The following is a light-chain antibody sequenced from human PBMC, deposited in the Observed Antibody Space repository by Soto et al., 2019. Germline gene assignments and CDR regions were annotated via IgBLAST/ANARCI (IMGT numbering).Light chain of an antibody. CDR2: WAS. CDR3: QQYHSLPYT. J-gene: IGKJ2*01. CDR1: QSVFYXVNXKXY. V-gene: IGKV4-1*01. Sequence: DIVMTQSPDSLAVSLGEXAXXNCXXXQSVFYXVNXKXYLGWFQQKPGQPPKLLIYWASIRESGVPDRFSGSGSGTDFTLTISSVQAEDVALYYCQQYHSLPYTFGQGSKLEIK.